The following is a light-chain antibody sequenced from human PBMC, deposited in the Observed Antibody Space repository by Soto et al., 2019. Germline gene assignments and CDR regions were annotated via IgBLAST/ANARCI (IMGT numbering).Light chain of an antibody. V-gene: IGKV3-15*01. CDR2: GAS. J-gene: IGKJ3*01. CDR3: QQYNNWPRRT. Sequence: EIVLTQSPGTLSLSPGERATLSCRASQSVSSSYLAWYQQKPGQAPRLLIYGASTRATGIPARFSGSGSGTEFTLTISSLQSEDFALYYCQQYNNWPRRTFGPGTKVDIK. CDR1: QSVSSSY.